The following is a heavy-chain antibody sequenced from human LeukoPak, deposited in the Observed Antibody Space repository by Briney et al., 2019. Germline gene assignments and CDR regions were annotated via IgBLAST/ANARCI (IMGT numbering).Heavy chain of an antibody. D-gene: IGHD1/OR15-1a*01. Sequence: PSQTLSLTCTVSGGSISSGSYYWSWIRQPAGKGLEWIGRIYTSGSTNYNPSLKSRVTISVDTSKNQFSLKLSSVTAADTAVYYCARVQENNDAFDIWGQGTMVTVSS. CDR3: ARVQENNDAFDI. J-gene: IGHJ3*02. CDR2: IYTSGST. CDR1: GGSISSGSYY. V-gene: IGHV4-61*02.